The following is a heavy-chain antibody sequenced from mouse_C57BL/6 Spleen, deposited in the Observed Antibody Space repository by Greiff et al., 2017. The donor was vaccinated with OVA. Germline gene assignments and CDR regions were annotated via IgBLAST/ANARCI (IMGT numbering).Heavy chain of an antibody. CDR3: ARGGLRRGDYFDY. CDR1: GYAFSSSW. D-gene: IGHD2-4*01. CDR2: IYPGDGDT. Sequence: QVQLQQSGPELVKPGASVKISCKASGYAFSSSWMNWVKQRPGKGLEWIGRIYPGDGDTNYNGKFKGKATLTADKSSSTAYMQLSSLTSEDSAVYFCARGGLRRGDYFDYWGQGTTLTVSS. J-gene: IGHJ2*01. V-gene: IGHV1-82*01.